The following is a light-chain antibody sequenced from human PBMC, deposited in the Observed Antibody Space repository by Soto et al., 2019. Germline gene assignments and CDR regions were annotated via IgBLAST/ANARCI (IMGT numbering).Light chain of an antibody. Sequence: EIVLTQPPGTLSLSPGETATLSCRASQSVRSNYLAWYQQKPGQAPRFLIYDASSRAPGIPDRFSGSGSGTDFTLTISRLEPEDFAVYYCQQYGSSPLTCGGGTKVEIK. CDR2: DAS. CDR3: QQYGSSPLT. J-gene: IGKJ4*01. V-gene: IGKV3-20*01. CDR1: QSVRSNY.